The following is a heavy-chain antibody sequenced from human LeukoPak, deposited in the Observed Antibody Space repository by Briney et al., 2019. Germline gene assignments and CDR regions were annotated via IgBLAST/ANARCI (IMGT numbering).Heavy chain of an antibody. V-gene: IGHV3-33*08. Sequence: GGSLRLSCAASGFTFSSYGMHWVRQAPGKGLEWVAVIWYDGSNKYYADSVKGRFTISRDNSKNTLCLQMNSLRAEDTAVYYCARNYYDSSGYYSSGPLYFDYWGQGTLVTVSS. D-gene: IGHD3-22*01. J-gene: IGHJ4*02. CDR2: IWYDGSNK. CDR1: GFTFSSYG. CDR3: ARNYYDSSGYYSSGPLYFDY.